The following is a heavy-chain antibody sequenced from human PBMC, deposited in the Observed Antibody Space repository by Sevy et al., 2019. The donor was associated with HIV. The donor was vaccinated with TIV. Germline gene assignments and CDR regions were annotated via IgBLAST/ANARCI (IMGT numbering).Heavy chain of an antibody. V-gene: IGHV4-31*11. CDR1: GGSVSSDNYY. J-gene: IGHJ5*02. CDR2: IYHLGST. Sequence: SETLSLTCAVSGGSVSSDNYYWTWIRQHPGRGLEWIGYIYHLGSTSSNPSLKSRVTISVVMSKDQFSQKLRSVTAGVTAVDFCARESGNCSTGGCYTGWFDPWGQGTLLTVSS. D-gene: IGHD2-8*01. CDR3: ARESGNCSTGGCYTGWFDP.